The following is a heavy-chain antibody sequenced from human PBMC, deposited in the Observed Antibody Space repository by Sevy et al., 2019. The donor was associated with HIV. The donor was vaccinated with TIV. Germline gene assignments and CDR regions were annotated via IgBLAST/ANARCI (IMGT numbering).Heavy chain of an antibody. Sequence: GGSLRLSCAVSGIIFTTSGMHWVRQAPGKGLEWVAVMSYDGRNKFYGDSVKGRFTISRDNSKNILYLQMNSLRAEDTAVYYCAKDFTGYNGMDVWGQGTMVTVSS. CDR1: GIIFTTSG. J-gene: IGHJ6*02. CDR3: AKDFTGYNGMDV. V-gene: IGHV3-30*18. D-gene: IGHD3-9*01. CDR2: MSYDGRNK.